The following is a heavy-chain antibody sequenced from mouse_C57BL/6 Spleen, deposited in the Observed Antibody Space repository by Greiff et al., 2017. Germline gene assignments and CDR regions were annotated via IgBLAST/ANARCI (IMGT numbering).Heavy chain of an antibody. CDR2: ISSGSSTI. V-gene: IGHV5-17*01. Sequence: EVQLVESGGGLVKPGGSLKLSCAASGFTFSDYGMHWVRQAPEKGLEWVAYISSGSSTIYYADTVKGRFTISRDNAKNTLVLQMTSLRSEDTAMYYCARRALAYTARDYGGKGPSATVPP. CDR3: ARRALAYTARDY. CDR1: GFTFSDYG. D-gene: IGHD6-5*01. J-gene: IGHJ4*01.